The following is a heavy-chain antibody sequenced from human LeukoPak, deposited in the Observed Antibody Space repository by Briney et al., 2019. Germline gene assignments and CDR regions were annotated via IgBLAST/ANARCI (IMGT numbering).Heavy chain of an antibody. V-gene: IGHV3-7*01. CDR1: GFTFINAW. D-gene: IGHD3-9*01. CDR2: INQDGSEE. Sequence: GGSLRLSCAASGFTFINAWMTWVRQAPGKGLEWVASINQDGSEEKYVDSVKGRFTMSRDNAKNSLSLQMNSLRAEDTAVYYCARDQGYDILTGANQGIDYWGQGTLVTVSS. CDR3: ARDQGYDILTGANQGIDY. J-gene: IGHJ4*02.